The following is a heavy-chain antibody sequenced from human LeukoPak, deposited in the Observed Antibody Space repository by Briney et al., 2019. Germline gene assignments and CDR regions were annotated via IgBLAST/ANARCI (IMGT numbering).Heavy chain of an antibody. V-gene: IGHV4-34*01. CDR1: GGSFSGYY. J-gene: IGHJ4*02. D-gene: IGHD5-12*01. CDR2: INHSGST. Sequence: PSETLSLTCAVYGGSFSGYYWSWLRQPPGKGLEWIGEINHSGSTNYNPSLKSRVTISVDTSKNQFSLKLSSVTAADTAVYYCARARLPGYSGYDFWGQGTLVTVPS. CDR3: ARARLPGYSGYDF.